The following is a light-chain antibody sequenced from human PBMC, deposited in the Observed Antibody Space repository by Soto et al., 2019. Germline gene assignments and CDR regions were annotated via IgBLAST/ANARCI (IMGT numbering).Light chain of an antibody. V-gene: IGLV2-23*01. CDR3: SSYAGGGTWV. Sequence: QSVLTQPASVSGSPGQSITISCTGTSSDVGSYNLVAWYQQDPGKAPKLIIYEGIKRPSGVSNRFSASKSGNTASLTISGLQAEDETDFYCSSYAGGGTWVFGGGTKLTVL. CDR2: EGI. CDR1: SSDVGSYNL. J-gene: IGLJ3*02.